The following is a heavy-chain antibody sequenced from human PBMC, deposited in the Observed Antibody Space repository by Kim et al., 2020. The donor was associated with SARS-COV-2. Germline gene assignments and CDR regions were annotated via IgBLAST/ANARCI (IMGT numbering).Heavy chain of an antibody. D-gene: IGHD6-13*01. CDR3: AKGTSGGYSSSWFSNVFDY. CDR2: ISYDGSNK. Sequence: GGSLRLSCAASGFTFSSYGMHWVRQAPGKGLEWVAVISYDGSNKYYADSVKGRFTISRDNSKNTLYLQMNSLRAEDTAVYYCAKGTSGGYSSSWFSNVFDYWGQGTLVTVSS. CDR1: GFTFSSYG. J-gene: IGHJ4*02. V-gene: IGHV3-30*18.